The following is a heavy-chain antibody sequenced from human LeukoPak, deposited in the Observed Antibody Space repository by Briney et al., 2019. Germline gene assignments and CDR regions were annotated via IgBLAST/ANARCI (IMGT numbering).Heavy chain of an antibody. D-gene: IGHD4-17*01. CDR1: GGSISSSTYY. CDR2: IYYSGST. CDR3: ARTYGDYDDAFDV. J-gene: IGHJ3*01. V-gene: IGHV4-39*01. Sequence: PSETLSLTCTVSGGSISSSTYYWGWIRQPPGKGLDWIGSIYYSGSTYNNPSLKSRVTIFVDTSKNQFSLKLSSVTATDTAVYYCARTYGDYDDAFDVWGQGTMVTVSS.